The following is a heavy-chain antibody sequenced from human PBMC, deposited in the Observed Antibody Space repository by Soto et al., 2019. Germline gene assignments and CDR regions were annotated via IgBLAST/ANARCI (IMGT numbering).Heavy chain of an antibody. CDR1: GFTFSSYA. J-gene: IGHJ4*02. CDR3: AREGDQCGYSYGYCPFDY. V-gene: IGHV3-30-3*01. Sequence: GGSLRLSCAASGFTFSSYAMHWVRQAPGKGLEWVAVISYDGSNKYYADSVKGRFTISRDNSKNTLYLQMNSLKAEDTAVYYCAREGDQCGYSYGYCPFDYWGQGTLVTVSS. CDR2: ISYDGSNK. D-gene: IGHD5-18*01.